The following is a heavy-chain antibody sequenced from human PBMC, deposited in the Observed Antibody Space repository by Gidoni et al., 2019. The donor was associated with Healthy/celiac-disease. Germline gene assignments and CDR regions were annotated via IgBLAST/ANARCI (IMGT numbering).Heavy chain of an antibody. CDR1: GFTFSSYS. CDR2: ISDSGGST. J-gene: IGHJ4*02. V-gene: IGHV3-23*04. D-gene: IGHD3-10*01. CDR3: AKGYTMVRGIIISGFDY. Sequence: EVQLVESGGGLVQPGGSLRLSCAASGFTFSSYSMSWVRQAPGKGLEWVSAISDSGGSTYYADSVKGRFTISRDNSKNTLYLQMNSLRAEDTAVYYCAKGYTMVRGIIISGFDYWGQGTLVTVSS.